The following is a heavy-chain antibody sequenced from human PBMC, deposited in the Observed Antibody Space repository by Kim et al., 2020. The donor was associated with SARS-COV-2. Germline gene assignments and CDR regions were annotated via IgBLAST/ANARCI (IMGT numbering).Heavy chain of an antibody. CDR3: ARGFPQWEGVAGTGWFDP. V-gene: IGHV4-59*13. CDR2: IYYSGST. J-gene: IGHJ5*02. D-gene: IGHD6-19*01. CDR1: GGSISSYY. Sequence: SETLSLTCTVSGGSISSYYWSWIRQPPGKGLEWIGYIYYSGSTNYNPSLKSRVTISVDTSKNQFSLKLSSVTAADTAVYYCARGFPQWEGVAGTGWFDPWGQGTLVTVSS.